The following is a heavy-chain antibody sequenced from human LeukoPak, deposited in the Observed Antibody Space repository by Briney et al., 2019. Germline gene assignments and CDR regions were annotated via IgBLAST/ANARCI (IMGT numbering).Heavy chain of an antibody. CDR2: IRYDGSNK. CDR3: AKDSCTNGVCYLPDY. D-gene: IGHD2-8*01. Sequence: GGSLRLSCAASGFTFSSYGMHWVRQAPGKGLEWVAFIRYDGSNKYYADSVKGRFTISRDNSKNTLYLQMNSLRAEDTAVYYCAKDSCTNGVCYLPDYWGQGTLVTVSS. V-gene: IGHV3-30*02. CDR1: GFTFSSYG. J-gene: IGHJ4*02.